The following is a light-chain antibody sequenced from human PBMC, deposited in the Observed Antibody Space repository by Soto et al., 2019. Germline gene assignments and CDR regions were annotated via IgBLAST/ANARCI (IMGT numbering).Light chain of an antibody. CDR2: SAS. CDR1: QSIANY. J-gene: IGKJ4*01. V-gene: IGKV1-39*01. CDR3: QQTYSAPPT. Sequence: DFQMTQSPSSLSASVGDRVTIICRASQSIANYLNWYQQKPGKAPSLLIYSASTLQSGVPSRFSGSGSGTDFTLTISSLQPEDFAPYFCQQTYSAPPTFGGGTKVEIK.